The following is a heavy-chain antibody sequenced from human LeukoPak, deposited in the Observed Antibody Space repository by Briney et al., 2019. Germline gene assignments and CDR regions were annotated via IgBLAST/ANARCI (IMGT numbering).Heavy chain of an antibody. V-gene: IGHV3-23*01. D-gene: IGHD4-17*01. CDR2: ISRSGGST. J-gene: IGHJ4*02. Sequence: GGSLRLSCAASGFTLDTYDMYWVRQAPGKGLECVSSISRSGGSTYYADSVKGRFTISRDNSKNTLYLQMSSLRADDTAVYYCSKKGQSEDYGKPGWGQGTLVTVSS. CDR1: GFTLDTYD. CDR3: SKKGQSEDYGKPG.